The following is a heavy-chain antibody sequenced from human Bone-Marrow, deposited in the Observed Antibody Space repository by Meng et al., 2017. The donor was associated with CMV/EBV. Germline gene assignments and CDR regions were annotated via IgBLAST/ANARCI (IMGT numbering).Heavy chain of an antibody. CDR1: GFTFSSYA. CDR2: ISFDGSTK. V-gene: IGHV3-30-3*01. CDR3: ARLPAYRAAPIDY. D-gene: IGHD6-6*01. J-gene: IGHJ4*02. Sequence: GESLKISCAASGFTFSSYAMHWVRQAPGKGLEWVAIISFDGSTKYYADSVKGRFTISRDNSKNTLYLQMSSLRAEDSAVYYCARLPAYRAAPIDYWGQGTLVTVSS.